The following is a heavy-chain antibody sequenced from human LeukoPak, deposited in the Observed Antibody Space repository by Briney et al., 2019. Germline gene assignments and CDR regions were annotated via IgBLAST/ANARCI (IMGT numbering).Heavy chain of an antibody. CDR2: IKSDGTTT. CDR1: GFTFSNYG. Sequence: GGSLRLSCAASGFTFSNYGMQWVRQVSRKGLVWVSRIKSDGTTTGHADFVKGRFTISRDNAKNTLYLQMNSLRAEDTAVYYCATEWGMDVWGQGTTVTVSS. D-gene: IGHD1-14*01. CDR3: ATEWGMDV. J-gene: IGHJ6*02. V-gene: IGHV3-74*01.